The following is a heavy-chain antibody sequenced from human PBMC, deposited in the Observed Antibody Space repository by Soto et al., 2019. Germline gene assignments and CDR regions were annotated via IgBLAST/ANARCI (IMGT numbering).Heavy chain of an antibody. J-gene: IGHJ6*02. V-gene: IGHV3-11*01. D-gene: IGHD3-10*01. Sequence: GGSLRLSCAVSGFTFSSYAMSWIRQAPGKGLEWVSYISSVGTTTYYADSVKGRFSISMDNAKNSLYLQMNSLRAEDTAVYFCAKDQEGSGSHWLGYNYYGMDVWGQGTTVTVSS. CDR2: ISSVGTTT. CDR1: GFTFSSYA. CDR3: AKDQEGSGSHWLGYNYYGMDV.